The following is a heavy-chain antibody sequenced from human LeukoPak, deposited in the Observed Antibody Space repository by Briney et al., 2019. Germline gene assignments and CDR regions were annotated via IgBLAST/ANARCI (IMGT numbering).Heavy chain of an antibody. V-gene: IGHV3-74*01. J-gene: IGHJ3*01. CDR2: IESNGTST. CDR1: GFTFTTSW. Sequence: PGGSQRPSCAASGFTFTTSWMHWFRQAPGKGLVWVSRIESNGTSTTYADSVKGRFTISRDNAKNTLYLQMNSLRAEDTAVYYCARDQYSSTWYRGAFDVWGQGATPSVSS. D-gene: IGHD6-13*01. CDR3: ARDQYSSTWYRGAFDV.